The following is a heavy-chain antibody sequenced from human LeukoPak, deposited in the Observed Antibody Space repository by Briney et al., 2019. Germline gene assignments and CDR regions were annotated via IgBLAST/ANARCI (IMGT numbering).Heavy chain of an antibody. V-gene: IGHV4-38-2*02. J-gene: IGHJ4*02. CDR1: GYSISSGYY. CDR2: IYYSGST. CDR3: ARDRGPEFDAAAGQRGAYYFDY. D-gene: IGHD6-13*01. Sequence: SETLSLTCTVSGYSISSGYYWGWIRQPPGKGLEWIGSIYYSGSTYYNPSLKSRVTISVDTSKNQFSLKLSSVTAADTAVYYCARDRGPEFDAAAGQRGAYYFDYWGQGTLVTVSS.